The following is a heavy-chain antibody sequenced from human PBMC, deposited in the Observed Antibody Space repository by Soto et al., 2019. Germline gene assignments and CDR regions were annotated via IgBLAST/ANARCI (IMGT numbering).Heavy chain of an antibody. J-gene: IGHJ4*02. CDR3: ARKTIAARPPYYFDY. D-gene: IGHD6-6*01. CDR2: INHSGST. CDR1: GGSFSGYY. Sequence: SETLSLTCAVYGGSFSGYYWSWIRQPPGKGLEWIGEINHSGSTNYNPSLKSRVTISVDTSKNQFSLKLSSVTAADTAVYYCARKTIAARPPYYFDYWGQGTLVTVSS. V-gene: IGHV4-34*01.